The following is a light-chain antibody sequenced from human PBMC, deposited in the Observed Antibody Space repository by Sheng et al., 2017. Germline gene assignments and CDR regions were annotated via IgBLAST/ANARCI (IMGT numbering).Light chain of an antibody. J-gene: IGLJ2*01. CDR1: SSDVGGYSY. V-gene: IGLV2-14*03. Sequence: QSALTQPASVSGSPGRSISISCTGTSSDVGGYSYVSWYLQHPGKAPKLMIYDVANRPSGVSNRFSGSKSGNTAFLTISGLQPEDEADYYCSSYTSGSTVIFGGGTKLTVL. CDR3: SSYTSGSTVI. CDR2: DVA.